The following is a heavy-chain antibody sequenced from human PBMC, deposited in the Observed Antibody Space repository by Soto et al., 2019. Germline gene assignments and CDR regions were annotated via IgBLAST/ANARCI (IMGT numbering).Heavy chain of an antibody. CDR3: ARSHLYYDSSGYPDY. J-gene: IGHJ4*02. CDR1: GFTLSDHY. D-gene: IGHD3-22*01. CDR2: TRNKGQSYTT. V-gene: IGHV3-72*01. Sequence: GGSLRLSCAASGFTLSDHYMDWVRQAPGKGLEWIARTRNKGQSYTTKYAASVKGRFTISRDDSENSLFLQMNSLRAEDTAVYYCARSHLYYDSSGYPDYWGQGTLVTVSS.